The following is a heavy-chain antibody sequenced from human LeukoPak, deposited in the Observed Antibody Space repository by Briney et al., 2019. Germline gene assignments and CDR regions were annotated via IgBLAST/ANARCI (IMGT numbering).Heavy chain of an antibody. V-gene: IGHV1-2*02. Sequence: ASVKVSCKASGYTFTGYYVHWVRQAPGQGLEWIGWINPKSGDTNYAQKFQGRLTMTRDTSISPAYMELSGLRSDDTAVYYCARGDLVRHYYYMDVWGKGTTVTVSS. D-gene: IGHD6-6*01. J-gene: IGHJ6*03. CDR3: ARGDLVRHYYYMDV. CDR2: INPKSGDT. CDR1: GYTFTGYY.